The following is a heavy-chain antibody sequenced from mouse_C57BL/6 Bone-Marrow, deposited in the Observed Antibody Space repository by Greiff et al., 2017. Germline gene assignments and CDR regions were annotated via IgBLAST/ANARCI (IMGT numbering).Heavy chain of an antibody. CDR2: IYPRDGST. J-gene: IGHJ3*01. CDR3: ARSLYGNGFAY. D-gene: IGHD2-1*01. CDR1: GYTFTDHT. V-gene: IGHV1-78*01. Sequence: VQRVESDAELVKPGASVKISCKVSGYTFTDHTIHWMKQRPEQGLEWIGYIYPRDGSTKYNEKFKGKDTLTADKSSSTAYMQLNSLTSEDSAVXFCARSLYGNGFAYWGQGTLVTVSA.